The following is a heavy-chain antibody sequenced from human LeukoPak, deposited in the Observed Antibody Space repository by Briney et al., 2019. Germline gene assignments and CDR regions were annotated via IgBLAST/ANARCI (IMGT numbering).Heavy chain of an antibody. Sequence: SETLSLTCTVSGASISNFYWSWIRQPAGKGLEWIGRIYTSGNTNYNPSLKSRVTMSVDTSKNQFSLKLSSVTAADTAVYYCAQSYYDFWTGPIGYWGQGTLVTVSS. CDR2: IYTSGNT. CDR3: AQSYYDFWTGPIGY. V-gene: IGHV4-4*07. CDR1: GASISNFY. D-gene: IGHD3-3*01. J-gene: IGHJ4*02.